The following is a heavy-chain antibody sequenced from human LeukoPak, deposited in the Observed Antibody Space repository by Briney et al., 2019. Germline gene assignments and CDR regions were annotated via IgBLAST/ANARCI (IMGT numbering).Heavy chain of an antibody. D-gene: IGHD2-2*01. CDR1: GVSVSSNSVT. Sequence: SQTLSLTCAISGVSVSSNSVTWNWIRQSPSRGLEWLGRTYYRSTWYNDYAVSVRGRITVNPDTSKNQFSLHLNSVTPEDTAVYYCARRLTQYDCFDPWGQGILVAVSS. CDR2: TYYRSTWYN. V-gene: IGHV6-1*01. CDR3: ARRLTQYDCFDP. J-gene: IGHJ5*02.